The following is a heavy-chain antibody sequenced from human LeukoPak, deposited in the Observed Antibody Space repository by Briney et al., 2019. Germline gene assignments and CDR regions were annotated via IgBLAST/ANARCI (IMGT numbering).Heavy chain of an antibody. J-gene: IGHJ4*02. Sequence: PSETLSLTCTVSGGSISSYYWSWIRQPPGKGLEWIGYIYYSGSTNYNPSLKSRVTISVDTSKNQFSLKLSSVTAADTAVYYCARDSPDYGDYYFDYWGQGTLVTVSS. CDR1: GGSISSYY. D-gene: IGHD4-17*01. CDR3: ARDSPDYGDYYFDY. CDR2: IYYSGST. V-gene: IGHV4-59*01.